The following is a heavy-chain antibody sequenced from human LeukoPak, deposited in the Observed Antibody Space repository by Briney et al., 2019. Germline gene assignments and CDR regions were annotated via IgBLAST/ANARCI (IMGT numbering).Heavy chain of an antibody. J-gene: IGHJ3*02. Sequence: GESLKISCKGSGFSFTSYWIGWVRQMPGKGLEWMGNIYPGDSDTRYSPSFQGQVTISADKSISTAYLQWSSLKASDTAMYYCARHALVAGTSIGAFDIWGQGTMVTVSS. CDR2: IYPGDSDT. CDR1: GFSFTSYW. V-gene: IGHV5-51*01. D-gene: IGHD6-19*01. CDR3: ARHALVAGTSIGAFDI.